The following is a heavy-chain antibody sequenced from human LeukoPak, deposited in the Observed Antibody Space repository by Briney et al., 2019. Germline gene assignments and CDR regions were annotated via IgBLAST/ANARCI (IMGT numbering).Heavy chain of an antibody. Sequence: GGSLRLSCAASGFTLGTYSMSWVRQAPEKGLEWVSSISFGSSIIYYVDSVKGRFTISRDNAKNSLYLQMNSLRAEDTAVYFCARDVRETPRYFDLWGRGTLVTVSS. CDR3: ARDVRETPRYFDL. V-gene: IGHV3-21*01. J-gene: IGHJ2*01. D-gene: IGHD1-26*01. CDR2: ISFGSSII. CDR1: GFTLGTYS.